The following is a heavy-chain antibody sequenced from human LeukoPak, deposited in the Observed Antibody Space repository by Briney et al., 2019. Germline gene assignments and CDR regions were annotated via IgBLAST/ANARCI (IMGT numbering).Heavy chain of an antibody. D-gene: IGHD3-22*01. J-gene: IGHJ4*02. CDR3: ASYDSSGYSFDY. CDR1: GGSFSGYY. V-gene: IGHV4-34*01. Sequence: SETLSLTCAVYGGSFSGYYWSWIRQTPGKGLEWTGEINHSGSTNYNPSLKSRVTISVDTSKNQFSLKLSSVTAADTAVYYCASYDSSGYSFDYWGQGTLVTVSS. CDR2: INHSGST.